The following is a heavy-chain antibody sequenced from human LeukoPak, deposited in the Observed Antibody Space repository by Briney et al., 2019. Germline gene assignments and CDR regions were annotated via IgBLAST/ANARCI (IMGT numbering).Heavy chain of an antibody. CDR3: TKDPHDYGGNFNYFDY. J-gene: IGHJ4*02. D-gene: IGHD4-23*01. V-gene: IGHV3-23*01. CDR1: GFTFSSYA. Sequence: GGSLRLSCAASGFTFSSYAMSWVRQAPGKGLEWVSGISGRGGTTYYADSVQGRFTISRDNSKNTLYLQMNSLRAEDAAVYYCTKDPHDYGGNFNYFDYWGQGTLVTVSS. CDR2: ISGRGGTT.